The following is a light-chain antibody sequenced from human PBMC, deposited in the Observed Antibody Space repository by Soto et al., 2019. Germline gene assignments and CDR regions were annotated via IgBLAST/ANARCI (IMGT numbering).Light chain of an antibody. CDR2: GAS. J-gene: IGKJ2*01. CDR1: QSVSSS. Sequence: EIVMTQSPATLSVSPGERATLSCRAGQSVSSSLAWYQQKPGQAPRLLIYGASTRATGIPARFSGSGSGTEFTLTISSLQSEDFAVYYCQQYSNWPPVYTFGQGTKLDIK. V-gene: IGKV3-15*01. CDR3: QQYSNWPPVYT.